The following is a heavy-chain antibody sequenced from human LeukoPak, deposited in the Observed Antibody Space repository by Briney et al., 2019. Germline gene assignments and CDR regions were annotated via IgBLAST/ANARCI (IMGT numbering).Heavy chain of an antibody. Sequence: VASVKVSCKASGYTFTSYAMHWVRQAPGQRLEWMGWINAGNGNTKYSQEFQGRVTITRDTSASTAYMELSSLRSEDMAVYYCARGQGATVPQVGKNWFDPWGQGTRVTVSS. CDR2: INAGNGNT. D-gene: IGHD1-26*01. J-gene: IGHJ5*02. CDR3: ARGQGATVPQVGKNWFDP. V-gene: IGHV1-3*03. CDR1: GYTFTSYA.